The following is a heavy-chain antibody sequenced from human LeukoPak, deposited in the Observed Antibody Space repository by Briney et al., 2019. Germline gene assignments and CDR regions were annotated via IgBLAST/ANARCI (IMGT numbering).Heavy chain of an antibody. CDR1: GFTFSSCE. Sequence: PGGSLRLSCAASGFTFSSCEMNWVRQAPGKGLEWLSYISSTDTTTHYADSVKGRFTISRDNAKNTLYLQMNSLRAEDTAVYYCARDFTGFDLWGRGTLVTVSS. J-gene: IGHJ2*01. CDR3: ARDFTGFDL. CDR2: ISSTDTTT. V-gene: IGHV3-48*03. D-gene: IGHD1-14*01.